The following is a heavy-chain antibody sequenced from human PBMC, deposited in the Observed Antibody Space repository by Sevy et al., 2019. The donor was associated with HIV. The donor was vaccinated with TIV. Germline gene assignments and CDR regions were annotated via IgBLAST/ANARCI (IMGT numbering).Heavy chain of an antibody. CDR2: INPGTGAT. V-gene: IGHV1-46*01. Sequence: ASVKVSCKASGYTFTDSYLHWVRQAPGQGLEWMGIINPGTGATVYAQKFQGRVTMTRDRSTSKVYMEMSSLRYEDTAVYYCAREAYYYDTSGYTGPIDYWGQGTLVTVSS. J-gene: IGHJ4*02. CDR1: GYTFTDSY. D-gene: IGHD3-22*01. CDR3: AREAYYYDTSGYTGPIDY.